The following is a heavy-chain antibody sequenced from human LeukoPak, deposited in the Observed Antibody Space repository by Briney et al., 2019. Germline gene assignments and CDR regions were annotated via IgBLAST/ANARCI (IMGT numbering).Heavy chain of an antibody. Sequence: KSGESLKISCKGSGYSFTSYWIGWVRQMPGEGLEWMGIIFPGDSDTRYSPSFQGQVTISADKSISTAYLQSSSLKASDTAMYYCARQPYCGGDCYFYDYWGQGTLVTVSS. V-gene: IGHV5-51*01. J-gene: IGHJ4*02. CDR2: IFPGDSDT. CDR1: GYSFTSYW. D-gene: IGHD2-21*02. CDR3: ARQPYCGGDCYFYDY.